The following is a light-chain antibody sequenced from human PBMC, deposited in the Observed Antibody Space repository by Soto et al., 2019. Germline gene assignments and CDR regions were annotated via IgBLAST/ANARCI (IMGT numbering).Light chain of an antibody. CDR3: SSYTKTNTLQ. V-gene: IGLV2-14*01. Sequence: QSALTQPASVSGSPGQSITISCTGTTSDVGGYNYVAWFQQHPGKAPKLMIHDVSIRPSGVSNRFSASKSGNTASLTISGLQAEDEADYYCSSYTKTNTLQFGGGTKLTVL. J-gene: IGLJ2*01. CDR2: DVS. CDR1: TSDVGGYNY.